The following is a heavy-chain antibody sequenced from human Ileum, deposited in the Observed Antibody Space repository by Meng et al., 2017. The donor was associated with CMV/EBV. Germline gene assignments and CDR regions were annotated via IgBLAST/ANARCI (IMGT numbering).Heavy chain of an antibody. D-gene: IGHD4-17*01. Sequence: GGSLRLSCVGSGFSFSKYWMHWVRQVPGKGLVWVSRIISDENDATYADFVRGRFTFSRDNAKNTVYLQMNSLRAEDTAVYYCARARDSGASAGIFDPWGQGTLVTVSS. CDR1: GFSFSKYW. CDR2: IISDENDA. J-gene: IGHJ5*02. CDR3: ARARDSGASAGIFDP. V-gene: IGHV3-74*03.